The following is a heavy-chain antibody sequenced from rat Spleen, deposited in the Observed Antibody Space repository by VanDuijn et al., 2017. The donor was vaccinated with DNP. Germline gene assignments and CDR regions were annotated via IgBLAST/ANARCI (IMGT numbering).Heavy chain of an antibody. V-gene: IGHV5-7*01. J-gene: IGHJ2*01. Sequence: EVQLVESDGGLVQPGRSLKLSCAASGFTFSDHNMAWVRQAPKKGLEWVATISNDGGSTYYRDSVKGRFTISRDDARSALYLQMDSLRSEDTATYYCASRPPPTRGPFDYWGQGVMVTVSS. D-gene: IGHD1-4*01. CDR2: ISNDGGST. CDR3: ASRPPPTRGPFDY. CDR1: GFTFSDHN.